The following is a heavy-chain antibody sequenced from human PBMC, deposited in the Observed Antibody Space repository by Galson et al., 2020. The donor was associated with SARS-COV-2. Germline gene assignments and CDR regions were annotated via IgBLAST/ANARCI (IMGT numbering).Heavy chain of an antibody. CDR1: GGPISSSNW. CDR3: ARVDSSGWYERVWYAFDM. CDR2: IYHSGST. V-gene: IGHV4-4*02. Sequence: SETLSLTCAVSGGPISSSNWWSWVRQPPGKGLEWIGEIYHSGSTNYNPSLKSRVTISVDKSKNQFSLKLSSVTAADTAVYYCARVDSSGWYERVWYAFDMWGKGTMVTVSS. D-gene: IGHD6-19*01. J-gene: IGHJ3*02.